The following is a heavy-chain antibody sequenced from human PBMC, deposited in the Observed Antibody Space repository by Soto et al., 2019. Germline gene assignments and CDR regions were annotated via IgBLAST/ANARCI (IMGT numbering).Heavy chain of an antibody. D-gene: IGHD1-20*01. Sequence: QAPLVQSGAEVKQPGASVRASCKASGYTFTNYGISWVRQAPGQGLEWMGWNSARNADTITAQGLQGRFTMTTDNSATTAYMELRSLRYDDTVVYYCARAGYNNYMDVWDRGTTVTVSS. V-gene: IGHV1-18*01. J-gene: IGHJ6*03. CDR3: ARAGYNNYMDV. CDR1: GYTFTNYG. CDR2: NSARNADT.